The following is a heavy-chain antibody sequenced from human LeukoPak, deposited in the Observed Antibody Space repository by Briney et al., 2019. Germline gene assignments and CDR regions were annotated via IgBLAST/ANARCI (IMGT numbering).Heavy chain of an antibody. CDR1: GVSISSYY. J-gene: IGHJ3*02. CDR2: IYYSGST. D-gene: IGHD1-26*01. V-gene: IGHV4-59*01. CDR3: ARYIVGATTMAFDI. Sequence: PSETLSLTCTVSGVSISSYYWSWIRQPPGKGLEWIGYIYYSGSTNYNPSLKSRVTISVDTSKNQFSLKLSSVTAADTAVYYCARYIVGATTMAFDIWGQGTMVTVSS.